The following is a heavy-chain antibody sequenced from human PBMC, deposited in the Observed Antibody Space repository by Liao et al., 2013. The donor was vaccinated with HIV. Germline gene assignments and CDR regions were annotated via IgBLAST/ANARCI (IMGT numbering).Heavy chain of an antibody. CDR1: GGSISSYY. CDR2: IYYSGST. D-gene: IGHD6-13*01. V-gene: IGHV4-59*01. CDR3: ARSAAGTFFDY. J-gene: IGHJ4*02. Sequence: QVQLQESGPGLVKSSETLSLTCTVSGGSISSYYWSWIRQPPGKGLEWIGYIYYSGSTNYNPSLKSRVTISVDTSKNQFSLKLSSVTAADTAVYYCARSAAGTFFDYWGQGTLVTVSS.